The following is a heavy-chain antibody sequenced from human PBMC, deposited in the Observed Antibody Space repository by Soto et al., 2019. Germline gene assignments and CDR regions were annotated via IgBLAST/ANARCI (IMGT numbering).Heavy chain of an antibody. CDR2: IYYSGST. V-gene: IGHV4-39*01. CDR3: ARHGGYYDYVWGSYRLTSSFDY. J-gene: IGHJ4*02. D-gene: IGHD3-16*02. Sequence: SETLSLTCTVSGGSISSSSYYWGWIRQPPGKGLEWIGSIYYSGSTYYNPSLKSRVTISVDTSKNQFSLKLSSVTAADTAVYYCARHGGYYDYVWGSYRLTSSFDYWGQGTLVTVSS. CDR1: GGSISSSSYY.